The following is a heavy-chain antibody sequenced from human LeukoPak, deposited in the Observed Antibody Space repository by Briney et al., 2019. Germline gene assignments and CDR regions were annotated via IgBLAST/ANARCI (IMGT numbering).Heavy chain of an antibody. CDR2: TYYSGST. CDR3: ARRDYFDSSGYYSGAFDI. CDR1: GGSISYYY. V-gene: IGHV4-59*01. Sequence: PSETLSLTCTVSGGSISYYYWSWIRQPPGKGLEWIGYTYYSGSTNYNPSLKSRVTISVDTSKNQFSLKLSSVTAADTAVYYCARRDYFDSSGYYSGAFDIWGQGTMVTVSS. J-gene: IGHJ3*02. D-gene: IGHD3-22*01.